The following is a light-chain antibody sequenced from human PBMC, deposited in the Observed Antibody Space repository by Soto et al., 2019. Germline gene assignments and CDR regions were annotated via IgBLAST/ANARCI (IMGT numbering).Light chain of an antibody. CDR2: DVS. CDR3: CSFAGSYTWV. J-gene: IGLJ3*02. Sequence: QSVLTQPHSVSGSPGQSVTISCTGTSSDVGGYNYVSWYQHHPGKAPKLVICDVSKRPSGVPDRFSGSKSGNTASLTISGLLAEDEADYYCCSFAGSYTWVFGGGTKVTVL. CDR1: SSDVGGYNY. V-gene: IGLV2-11*01.